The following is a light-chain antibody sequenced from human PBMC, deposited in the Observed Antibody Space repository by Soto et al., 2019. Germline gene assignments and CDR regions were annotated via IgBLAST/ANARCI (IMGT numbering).Light chain of an antibody. CDR1: QTISSY. CDR2: DAS. V-gene: IGKV3-20*01. CDR3: QQYLSSPPYG. J-gene: IGKJ2*03. Sequence: EIVLTQSPGTLSLSPGERATLSCRASQTISSYLAWYQHKHGQAPRLLIYDASSRATGIPDRFSGSGSGTDFTLTISRLEPEDFAVYYCQQYLSSPPYGFGQGTKLEIK.